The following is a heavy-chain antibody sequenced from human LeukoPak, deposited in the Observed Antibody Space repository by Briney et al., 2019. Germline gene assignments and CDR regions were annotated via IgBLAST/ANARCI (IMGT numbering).Heavy chain of an antibody. Sequence: GESLKISCKGSGYSFTSYWIGWVPQMPGKGLEWMGTIYPGDSDTRYSPSFQGQVTISADKSISTAYLQWSSLKASDTAMYYCARFPYCTNGVCYGKNWFDPWGQGTLVTVSS. CDR2: IYPGDSDT. CDR3: ARFPYCTNGVCYGKNWFDP. CDR1: GYSFTSYW. D-gene: IGHD2-8*01. V-gene: IGHV5-51*01. J-gene: IGHJ5*02.